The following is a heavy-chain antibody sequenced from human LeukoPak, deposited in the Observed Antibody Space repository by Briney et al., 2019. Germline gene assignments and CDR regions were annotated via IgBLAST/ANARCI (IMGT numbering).Heavy chain of an antibody. CDR2: IHYSKST. CDR3: ARWYSSGWAFDY. D-gene: IGHD6-19*01. V-gene: IGHV4-59*08. Sequence: SETLSLTCTVSGGTISSYYWNWIRQPPGKGLEWMGYIHYSKSTKYNPSLKSRVTISVDTSKNQFSLKLSSVTAADTAVYYCARWYSSGWAFDYWGQGTLVTVSS. J-gene: IGHJ4*02. CDR1: GGTISSYY.